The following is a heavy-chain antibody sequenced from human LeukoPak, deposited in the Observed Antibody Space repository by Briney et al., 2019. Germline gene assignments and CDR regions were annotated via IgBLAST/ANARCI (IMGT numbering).Heavy chain of an antibody. J-gene: IGHJ3*02. D-gene: IGHD6-19*01. CDR3: ARDSSGWYDAFDI. CDR2: IYSGGST. V-gene: IGHV3-66*01. Sequence: SGGSLRLSCAASGFTVSSNYMSWVRQAPGKGLEWVSVIYSGGSTYYADSVKGRFTISRDNSKNTLYLQMNSLGAEDTAVYYCARDSSGWYDAFDIWGQGTMVTVSS. CDR1: GFTVSSNY.